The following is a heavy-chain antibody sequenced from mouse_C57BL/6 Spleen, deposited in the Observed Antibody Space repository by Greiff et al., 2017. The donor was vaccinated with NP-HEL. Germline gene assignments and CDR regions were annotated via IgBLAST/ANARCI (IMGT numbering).Heavy chain of an antibody. Sequence: QVQLQQSGAELVRPGASVTLSCKASGYTFTDYEMHWVKQTPVHGLEWIGAIDPETGGTAYNQKFKGKAILTADKSSSTAYMELRSLTSEDSAVYYCTRDPLDVYYFDDWGQGTTLTVSS. CDR1: GYTFTDYE. CDR2: IDPETGGT. V-gene: IGHV1-15*01. J-gene: IGHJ2*01. CDR3: TRDPLDVYYFDD.